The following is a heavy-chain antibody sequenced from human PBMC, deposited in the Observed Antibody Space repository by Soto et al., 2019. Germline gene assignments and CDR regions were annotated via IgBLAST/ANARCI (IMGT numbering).Heavy chain of an antibody. D-gene: IGHD3-22*01. Sequence: QVQLQESGPGLVKPSQTLSLTCTVSGGSISSGDYYWSWIRQPPGKGLECIGYIYYSGSTYYNPSLKSRFTISVDTSKNQFSLKLSSVTAADTAVYYCARSRAYYYDSSGLLFDYWGQGTLVTVSS. V-gene: IGHV4-30-4*01. J-gene: IGHJ4*02. CDR2: IYYSGST. CDR1: GGSISSGDYY. CDR3: ARSRAYYYDSSGLLFDY.